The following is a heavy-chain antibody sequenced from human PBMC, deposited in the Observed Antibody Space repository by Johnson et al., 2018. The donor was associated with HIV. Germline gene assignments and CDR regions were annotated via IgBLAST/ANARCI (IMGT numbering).Heavy chain of an antibody. CDR2: IRYDGNSK. CDR1: GFTFNTYG. Sequence: QVQLMESGGGVVQPGGSLRLSCAASGFTFNTYGMDWVRQAPGKGLEWVAFIRYDGNSKYYIDSVKGRFTVSRDNSKNTLYLQMKSLRPEDTAVYYCAKESKWESRTPHAFEMWGQGTMVTVSS. CDR3: AKESKWESRTPHAFEM. D-gene: IGHD1-26*01. V-gene: IGHV3-30*02. J-gene: IGHJ3*02.